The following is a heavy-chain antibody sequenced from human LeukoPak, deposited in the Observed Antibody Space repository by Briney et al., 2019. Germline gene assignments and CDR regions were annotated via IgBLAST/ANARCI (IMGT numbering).Heavy chain of an antibody. CDR2: IYSSGST. V-gene: IGHV4-59*08. J-gene: IGHJ6*03. CDR3: ARRGTPYYYYYMDV. CDR1: GGSIKTYY. Sequence: PSETLSLTCTVFGGSIKTYYWSWIRQSPGKGLEFIGYIYSSGSTDYNPSLKSRVVISIDTSKSQFSLKMNSVTAADTAVYYCARRGTPYYYYYMDVWGKGTTVTVSS. D-gene: IGHD3-16*01.